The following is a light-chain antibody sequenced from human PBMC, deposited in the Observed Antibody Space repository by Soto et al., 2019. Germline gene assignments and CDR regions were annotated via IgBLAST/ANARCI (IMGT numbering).Light chain of an antibody. J-gene: IGKJ1*01. Sequence: EIVLTQSPGTLSLSPGEGATLSCRTSQSVNSGFLAWYQKKPGQAPRLLLYGISSRAIGIPERFSGSGSVTDFTLTINRLEPDDFAVYYCQHYGDSVWTFGQGTKVEI. CDR2: GIS. CDR3: QHYGDSVWT. CDR1: QSVNSGF. V-gene: IGKV3-20*01.